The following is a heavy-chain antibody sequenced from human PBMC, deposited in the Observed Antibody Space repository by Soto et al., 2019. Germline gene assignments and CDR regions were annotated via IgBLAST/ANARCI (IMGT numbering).Heavy chain of an antibody. CDR2: IYYSGSS. Sequence: QVQLHESGPGLVKPSETLSLTCTVSGASMSSYYWTWIRQSPGKGLEWIGSIYYSGSSNYNPSLKSRVTISIDTSKNQFSLKLNSVTAADTAVYYSARDEAPINYYYYGMGVWGQGTTVTVSS. J-gene: IGHJ6*02. CDR3: ARDEAPINYYYYGMGV. V-gene: IGHV4-59*01. CDR1: GASMSSYY.